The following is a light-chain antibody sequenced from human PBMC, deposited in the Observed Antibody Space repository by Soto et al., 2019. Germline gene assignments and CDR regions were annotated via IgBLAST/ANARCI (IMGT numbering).Light chain of an antibody. Sequence: QPVLTQPASVSGSPGQSITISCTGTSSDVGGYNYVSWYQQHPGKAPKLMIYDVSNRPSGVSNRFSGSKSGNTASLTISGLQAEDEADYYCSSYTSSTDSVFGGGTKLTVL. CDR1: SSDVGGYNY. CDR3: SSYTSSTDSV. V-gene: IGLV2-14*01. CDR2: DVS. J-gene: IGLJ2*01.